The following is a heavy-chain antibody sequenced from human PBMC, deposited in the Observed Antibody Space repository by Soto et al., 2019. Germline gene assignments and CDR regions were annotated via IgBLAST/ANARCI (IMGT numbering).Heavy chain of an antibody. D-gene: IGHD3-10*01. CDR1: GGSISSYC. Sequence: SETLSLTCTVSGGSISSYCWSWIRQPPGKGLEWIGYIYYSGSTNYNPSLKSRVTISVDTSKNQFSLKLSSVTAADTAVYYCARRYGGAFDIWGQGTMVIVSS. J-gene: IGHJ3*02. CDR3: ARRYGGAFDI. CDR2: IYYSGST. V-gene: IGHV4-59*08.